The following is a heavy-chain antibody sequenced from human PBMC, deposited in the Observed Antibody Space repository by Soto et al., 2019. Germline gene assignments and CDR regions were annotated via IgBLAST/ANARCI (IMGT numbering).Heavy chain of an antibody. D-gene: IGHD6-13*01. CDR1: GFTFDTNG. CDR2: ISAGGGTT. J-gene: IGHJ4*02. CDR3: AKDRRSSSWDGYFDY. V-gene: IGHV3-23*01. Sequence: GGSLRLSCAASGFTFDTNGMTWVRQVPGKGLEWVSAISAGGGTTYYADSVKGRFTISRDNSKNTLYLQMNSLRAEDTAVYYCAKDRRSSSWDGYFDYWGQGTLVTVSS.